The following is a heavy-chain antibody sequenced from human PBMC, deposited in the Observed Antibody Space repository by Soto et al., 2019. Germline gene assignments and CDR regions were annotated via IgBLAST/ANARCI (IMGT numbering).Heavy chain of an antibody. Sequence: SVKVSCKASGGTFSSYAISWVRQAAAQGLEWMGGIIPIFGTANYAQKFQGRVTITADKSTSTAYMELSSLRSEDTAVYYCARAVFSIAAAGTGNYYYGMDVWGQGTTVTVSS. CDR3: ARAVFSIAAAGTGNYYYGMDV. J-gene: IGHJ6*02. V-gene: IGHV1-69*06. D-gene: IGHD6-13*01. CDR1: GGTFSSYA. CDR2: IIPIFGTA.